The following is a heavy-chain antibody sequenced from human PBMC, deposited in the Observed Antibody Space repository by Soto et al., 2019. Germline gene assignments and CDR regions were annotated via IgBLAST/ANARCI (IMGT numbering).Heavy chain of an antibody. J-gene: IGHJ6*03. CDR3: ARVSAYYYMDV. CDR1: GGTFSSYT. V-gene: IGHV1-69*02. CDR2: IIPILGIA. Sequence: EASLKVSCKASGGTFSSYTISWVRQAPGQGLEWMGRIIPILGIANYAQKFQGRVTITAGKSTSTAYMELSSLRSEDTAVYYCARVSAYYYMDVWGKGTTVTVSS.